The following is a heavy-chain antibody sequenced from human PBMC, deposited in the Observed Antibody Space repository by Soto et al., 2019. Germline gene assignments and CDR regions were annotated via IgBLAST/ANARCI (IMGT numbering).Heavy chain of an antibody. CDR1: GFTFSTYG. J-gene: IGHJ4*02. CDR2: IWYDGSKK. D-gene: IGHD4-17*01. CDR3: ARDGYYNDYDPGFDY. V-gene: IGHV3-33*01. Sequence: QVQLVESGGGVVQPGRSLTLSCAASGFTFSTYGMHWVRQAPGKGLEWVAVIWYDGSKKYYADSVKGRITISRDNSDDRLYLQMNSLRADDTAVYYCARDGYYNDYDPGFDYWGQGTLVTVSS.